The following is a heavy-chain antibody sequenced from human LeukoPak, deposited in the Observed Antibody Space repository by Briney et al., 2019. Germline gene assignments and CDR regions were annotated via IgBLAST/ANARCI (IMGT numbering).Heavy chain of an antibody. J-gene: IGHJ4*02. Sequence: ASVKVSCKASGGTFSSYAISWVRQAPGQGLEWMGRIIPILGIANYAQKFQGRVTITADKSASTAYMELSSLRSEDTAVYYCARDLGSSSNFDYWAREPWSPSPQ. V-gene: IGHV1-69*04. D-gene: IGHD6-13*01. CDR2: IIPILGIA. CDR1: GGTFSSYA. CDR3: ARDLGSSSNFDY.